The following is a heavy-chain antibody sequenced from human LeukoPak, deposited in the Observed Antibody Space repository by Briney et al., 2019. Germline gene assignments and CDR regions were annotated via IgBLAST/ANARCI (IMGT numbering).Heavy chain of an antibody. V-gene: IGHV3-30-3*01. D-gene: IGHD3-9*01. CDR1: GFTFSSYA. J-gene: IGHJ4*02. CDR3: LLGRRDAYYDILTGYPSSDY. CDR2: ISYDGSNK. Sequence: GGSLRLSCAASGFTFSSYAMHWVRQAPGKGLEWVAVISYDGSNKYYADSVKGRFTISRDNSKNTLYLQMNSLRAEDTAVYYCLLGRRDAYYDILTGYPSSDYWGQGTLVTVSS.